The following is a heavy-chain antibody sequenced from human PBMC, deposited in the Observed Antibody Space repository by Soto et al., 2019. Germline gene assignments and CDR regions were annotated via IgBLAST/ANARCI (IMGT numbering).Heavy chain of an antibody. Sequence: PGGSLRLSCTASGFTFGDYAMSRFRQAPGKGLEWVGFIRSKAYGGTTEYAASVKGRFTISRDDSKSIAYLQMNSLKTEDTAVYYCTIDGVVVVTAIIYWGQGTLVSVSS. CDR1: GFTFGDYA. CDR3: TIDGVVVVTAIIY. D-gene: IGHD2-21*02. J-gene: IGHJ4*02. V-gene: IGHV3-49*03. CDR2: IRSKAYGGTT.